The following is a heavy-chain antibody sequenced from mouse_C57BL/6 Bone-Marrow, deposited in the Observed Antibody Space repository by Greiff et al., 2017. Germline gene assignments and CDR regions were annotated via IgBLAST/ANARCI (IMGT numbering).Heavy chain of an antibody. CDR2: IFPGSGST. D-gene: IGHD2-5*01. J-gene: IGHJ4*01. Sequence: VQLQQSGPELVRPGASVKISCKAPGYTFTSYWMQWVRQRPGQGLEWIGDIFPGSGSTYYNEKFKGKATLTVDTSSSTAYMQLSSLTSEDSAVYFCARESNYFYAMDYWGQGTSVTVSS. CDR3: ARESNYFYAMDY. CDR1: GYTFTSYW. V-gene: IGHV1-56*01.